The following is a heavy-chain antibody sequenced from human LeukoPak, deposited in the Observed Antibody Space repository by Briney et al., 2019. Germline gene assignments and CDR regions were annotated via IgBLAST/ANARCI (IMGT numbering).Heavy chain of an antibody. V-gene: IGHV4-61*01. CDR3: ARVSDYGSGSYDFDY. Sequence: SQTLSLTCTVSGGSVSSGSYYWSWIRQPPGKGLEWIGYIYYSGSTNYNPSHKSRVTISVDTSKNQFSLKLSSVTAADTAVYYCARVSDYGSGSYDFDYWGQGTLVTVSS. J-gene: IGHJ4*02. D-gene: IGHD3-10*01. CDR1: GGSVSSGSYY. CDR2: IYYSGST.